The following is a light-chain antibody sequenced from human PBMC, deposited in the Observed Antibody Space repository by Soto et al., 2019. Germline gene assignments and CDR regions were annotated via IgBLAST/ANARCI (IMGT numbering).Light chain of an antibody. CDR2: WAS. CDR1: QSVLYSSNNKNY. V-gene: IGKV4-1*01. CDR3: HQYYSTPPM. J-gene: IGKJ1*01. Sequence: DIVMTQSPDSLAVSLGERATINCKSSQSVLYSSNNKNYLAWYQQKPGQPPKLLIYWASTRKSEVPDRFRGSGSETDFTLTFSSPQAEDFAVYYCHQYYSTPPMFGQGTKVEVK.